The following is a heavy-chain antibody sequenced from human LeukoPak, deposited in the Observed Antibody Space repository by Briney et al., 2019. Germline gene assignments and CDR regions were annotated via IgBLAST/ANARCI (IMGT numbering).Heavy chain of an antibody. CDR3: TTGESMVGTTIHVRWAD. D-gene: IGHD1-26*01. J-gene: IGHJ4*02. Sequence: PGGSLRLSCAASGFTFSNAWVTWVRQAPGKGLEWVGRIKSKTAGGTTDYAAPVKGRFTISRDDSKNTLYLQMNSLETEDTAVYYCTTGESMVGTTIHVRWADWGQGTLVTVSS. V-gene: IGHV3-15*01. CDR1: GFTFSNAW. CDR2: IKSKTAGGTT.